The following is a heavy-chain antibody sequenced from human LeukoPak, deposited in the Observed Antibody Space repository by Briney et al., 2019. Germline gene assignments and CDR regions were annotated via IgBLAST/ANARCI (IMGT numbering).Heavy chain of an antibody. D-gene: IGHD6-19*01. CDR1: GYIFTSYG. CDR3: ARDRQWLVRNYFDY. V-gene: IGHV1-18*01. J-gene: IGHJ4*02. CDR2: ISAYNGNT. Sequence: ASVKVSCKASGYIFTSYGISWVRQAPGQGLEWMGWISAYNGNTNYAQKLQGRVTMTTDTSTSTAYMELRSLRSDDTAVYYCARDRQWLVRNYFDYWGQGTLVTVSS.